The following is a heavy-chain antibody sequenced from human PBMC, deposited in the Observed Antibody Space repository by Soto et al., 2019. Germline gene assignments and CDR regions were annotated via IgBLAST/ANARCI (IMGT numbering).Heavy chain of an antibody. CDR3: ARRDSSSSYYFDY. D-gene: IGHD6-6*01. V-gene: IGHV4-59*08. CDR1: GGSISSYY. Sequence: SETLSLTCTVSGGSISSYYWSWIRQPPGKGLEWIGYIYYSGSTNYNPSLKSRVTISVDTSKNQFSLKLSSVTAADTAVYYCARRDSSSSYYFDYWGQGTLVTVSS. CDR2: IYYSGST. J-gene: IGHJ4*02.